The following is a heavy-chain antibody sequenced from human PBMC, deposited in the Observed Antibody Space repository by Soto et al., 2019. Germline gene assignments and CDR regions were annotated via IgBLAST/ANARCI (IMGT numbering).Heavy chain of an antibody. CDR1: GGSFSGYY. Sequence: SETLSLTCAVYGGSFSGYYWSWIRQPPGKGLEWIGEINHSGSTNYNPSLKSRVTISVDTSKNQFSLKLSSVTAADTAVYYCARVSNPRNWFDPWGQGTLVTVS. J-gene: IGHJ5*02. CDR3: ARVSNPRNWFDP. CDR2: INHSGST. V-gene: IGHV4-34*01.